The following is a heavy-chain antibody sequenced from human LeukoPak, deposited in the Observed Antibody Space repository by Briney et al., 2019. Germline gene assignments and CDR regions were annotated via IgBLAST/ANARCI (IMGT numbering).Heavy chain of an antibody. CDR2: ISGNSVST. V-gene: IGHV3-23*01. CDR1: GFTFSSYA. D-gene: IGHD3-9*01. CDR3: ARSKVLRYFDWSPSLDY. Sequence: GGSLRLSCAASGFTFSSYAMSWVRQAPGKGLEWVSGISGNSVSTYYADSVKGRFTISRDNSKNTLYLQINSLRAEDTAVYYCARSKVLRYFDWSPSLDYWGQGTLVTVSS. J-gene: IGHJ4*02.